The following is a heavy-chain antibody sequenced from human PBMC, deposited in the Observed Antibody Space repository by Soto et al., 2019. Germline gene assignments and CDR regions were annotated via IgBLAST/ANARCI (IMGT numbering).Heavy chain of an antibody. CDR3: ARGTWSYFDY. J-gene: IGHJ4*02. D-gene: IGHD2-8*02. CDR1: GFTFSSYS. Sequence: EVQLVESGGGLVKPGGSLRLSCAASGFTFSSYSMNWVRQAPGKGLEWVSSISSSSTYIYYADSVKGRFTISRDNAKNSLYLQMNSLRAEDTAVYYCARGTWSYFDYWGQGTLVTVSS. CDR2: ISSSSTYI. V-gene: IGHV3-21*01.